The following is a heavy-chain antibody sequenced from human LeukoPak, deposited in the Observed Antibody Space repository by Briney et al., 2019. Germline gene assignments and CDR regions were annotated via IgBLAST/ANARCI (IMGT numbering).Heavy chain of an antibody. D-gene: IGHD5-12*01. Sequence: GGSLRLSCAASGLTLNTYSMNWVRQAPGKGLEWVSSISSTGSDMYYVDSVKGRFTISRDNAKNSLFLQVNSLRAEDTAVYYCARDEGGYDAFDIWGQGTMVTVSS. CDR1: GLTLNTYS. CDR3: ARDEGGYDAFDI. CDR2: ISSTGSDM. V-gene: IGHV3-21*04. J-gene: IGHJ3*02.